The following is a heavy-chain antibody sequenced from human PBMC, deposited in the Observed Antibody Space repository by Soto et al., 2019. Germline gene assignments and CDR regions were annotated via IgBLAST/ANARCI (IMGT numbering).Heavy chain of an antibody. CDR1: GFSISDYW. CDR3: ARDRDLAVPAAVIYFDS. D-gene: IGHD2-2*01. V-gene: IGHV3-7*01. Sequence: PGGSLRLSCAASGFSISDYWISWVRQAPGKGLEWVANIKRDGSEKYYVDSVKGRFTISRDNAKNSLYLQMNSLRADDTAVYYCARDRDLAVPAAVIYFDSWGQGTLVTVSS. J-gene: IGHJ4*02. CDR2: IKRDGSEK.